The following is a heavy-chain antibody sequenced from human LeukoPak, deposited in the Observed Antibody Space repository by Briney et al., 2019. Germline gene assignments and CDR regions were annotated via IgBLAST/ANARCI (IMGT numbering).Heavy chain of an antibody. D-gene: IGHD3-16*01. CDR3: VRDLILVWTPGDDFDF. CDR2: INEDATTI. CDR1: GFAFSAYW. J-gene: IGHJ4*02. V-gene: IGHV3-74*01. Sequence: PGGSLRLSCAAPGFAFSAYWMHWVRQAPGKGLEWVSRINEDATTITYADSVEGRSIISRDNSKKSLYLQMNNLRAEDTAVYYCVRDLILVWTPGDDFDFWGQGTLVIVSS.